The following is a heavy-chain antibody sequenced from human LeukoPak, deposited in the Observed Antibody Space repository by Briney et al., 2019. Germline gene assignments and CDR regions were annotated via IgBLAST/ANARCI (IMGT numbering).Heavy chain of an antibody. V-gene: IGHV6-1*01. J-gene: IGHJ4*02. D-gene: IGHD6-19*01. Sequence: QTLSLTCAISGDSVSSNSAAWNWIRQSPSRGLEWLGRAYYRSKWYDDYAVSVKSRVTINPDTSKNQFSLQLNAVTPEDTAVYYCARDSYSSGWYRNDYWGQGTLVTVSS. CDR2: AYYRSKWYD. CDR3: ARDSYSSGWYRNDY. CDR1: GDSVSSNSAA.